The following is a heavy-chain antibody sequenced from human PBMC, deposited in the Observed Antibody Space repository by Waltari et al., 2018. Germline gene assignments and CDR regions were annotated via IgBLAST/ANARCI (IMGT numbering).Heavy chain of an antibody. V-gene: IGHV1-2*06. CDR1: GYTFSGYY. CDR2: TIPNSVGT. Sequence: QVQLVQSGAEVRKPGASVKVSCETSGYTFSGYYIHWVRQAPGQGPEWMGRTIPNSVGTSYAQKFQGRVTMTRDTSITTAYMELRSLTSDDTAVYYCARGNWGYFFDYWGQGTLVTVSS. J-gene: IGHJ4*02. CDR3: ARGNWGYFFDY. D-gene: IGHD7-27*01.